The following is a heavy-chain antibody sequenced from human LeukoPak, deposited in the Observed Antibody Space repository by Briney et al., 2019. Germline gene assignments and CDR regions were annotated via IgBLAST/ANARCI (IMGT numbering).Heavy chain of an antibody. D-gene: IGHD3-10*01. Sequence: GASVKVSCKASGYTFTGYYMHWVRQAPGQGLEWMGWINPNSGGTNYAQKFQGRVTMTRDTSISTAYMELSRLRSDDTAVYYCARVDITMVRGVITTRNSGPFDYWGQGTLVTVSS. J-gene: IGHJ4*02. CDR1: GYTFTGYY. V-gene: IGHV1-2*02. CDR2: INPNSGGT. CDR3: ARVDITMVRGVITTRNSGPFDY.